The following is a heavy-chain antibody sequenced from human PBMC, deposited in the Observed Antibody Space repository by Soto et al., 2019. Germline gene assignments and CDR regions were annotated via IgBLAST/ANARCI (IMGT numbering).Heavy chain of an antibody. CDR1: GFTFSSYW. CDR3: TTDLTGEKDY. D-gene: IGHD3-9*01. J-gene: IGHJ4*02. CDR2: TNPDGSST. V-gene: IGHV3-74*01. Sequence: EVRLVESGGGSVQPGGSLRLSCAASGFTFSSYWMHWVRQAPGKGLVWVSRTNPDGSSTSYADSVKGRFTISRDNAKNTLSLQMDSLRAEDTAVYHCTTDLTGEKDYWGQGTLVTVSS.